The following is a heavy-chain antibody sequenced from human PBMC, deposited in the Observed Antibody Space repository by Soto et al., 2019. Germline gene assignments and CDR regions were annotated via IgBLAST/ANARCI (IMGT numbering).Heavy chain of an antibody. CDR2: ISSSSSYI. D-gene: IGHD4-17*01. CDR3: ARGLYGDYDYYYYMDV. V-gene: IGHV3-21*01. CDR1: GFTFSSYS. J-gene: IGHJ6*03. Sequence: EVQLVESGGGLVKPGGSLRLSCAASGFTFSSYSMNWVRQAPGKGLEWVSSISSSSSYIYYADSVKGRFTKSRDNAKNSLYLQMNSLRAEDTAVYYCARGLYGDYDYYYYMDVWGKGTTVTVSS.